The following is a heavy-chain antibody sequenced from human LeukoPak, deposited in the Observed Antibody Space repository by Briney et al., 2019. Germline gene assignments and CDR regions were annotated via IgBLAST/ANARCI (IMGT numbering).Heavy chain of an antibody. Sequence: SVKVSCKTSGGTFSSYTINWVRQAPGRGLEWMGGIIPMFDRANYAQKFQGRVTITADESTSTAYMELSSLRSEDTAVYYCAREEDFDYWGQGTLVTVSS. CDR1: GGTFSSYT. CDR3: AREEDFDY. V-gene: IGHV1-69*13. J-gene: IGHJ4*02. CDR2: IIPMFDRA.